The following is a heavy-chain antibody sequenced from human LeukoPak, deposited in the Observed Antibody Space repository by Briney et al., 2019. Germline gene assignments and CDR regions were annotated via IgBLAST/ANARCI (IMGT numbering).Heavy chain of an antibody. D-gene: IGHD2-15*01. V-gene: IGHV4-38-2*02. CDR3: ARTPSRQGGDY. CDR2: IYHSGST. CDR1: GYSISSGYY. J-gene: IGHJ4*02. Sequence: SETLSLTCTVSGYSISSGYYWGWIRQPPGEGLEWIGSIYHSGSTYYNPSLKSRVTISVDTSKNQFSLKLSSVTAADTAVYYCARTPSRQGGDYWGQGTLVTVSS.